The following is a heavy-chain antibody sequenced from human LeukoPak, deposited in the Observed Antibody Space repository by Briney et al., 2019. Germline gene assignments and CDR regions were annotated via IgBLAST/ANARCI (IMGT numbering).Heavy chain of an antibody. Sequence: GGSLRLSCAASGFAFSNYDMLWVRQTTGKGLEWVSAINTAADTYYPDSVKGRFTISRENAKNSLYLQMDSLRVGDTAVYYCTNSLLDGSGSLLYYYYGMDVWGQGTTVTVSS. V-gene: IGHV3-13*04. CDR2: INTAADT. D-gene: IGHD3-10*01. J-gene: IGHJ6*02. CDR1: GFAFSNYD. CDR3: TNSLLDGSGSLLYYYYGMDV.